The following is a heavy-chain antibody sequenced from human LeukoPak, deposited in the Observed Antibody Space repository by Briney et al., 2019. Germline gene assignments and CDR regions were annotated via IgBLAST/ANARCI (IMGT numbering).Heavy chain of an antibody. V-gene: IGHV3-30*18. D-gene: IGHD6-19*01. CDR3: AKDRGYSSGWYYFDY. CDR1: GFTFSNYG. J-gene: IGHJ4*02. Sequence: GGSLRLSCAASGFTFSNYGMHWVRQAPGKGLEWVAVISYDGSNKYCADSVKGRFTISRDNSKNTLYLQMNSLRAEDTAVYYCAKDRGYSSGWYYFDYWGQGTLVTVSS. CDR2: ISYDGSNK.